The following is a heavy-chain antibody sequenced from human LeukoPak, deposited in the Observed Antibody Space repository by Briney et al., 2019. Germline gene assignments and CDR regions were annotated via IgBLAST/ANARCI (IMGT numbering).Heavy chain of an antibody. J-gene: IGHJ5*02. CDR2: INTNTGNP. D-gene: IGHD3-9*01. CDR3: ARVGRRGDYDILS. CDR1: GYTFTGYY. Sequence: ASVKVSCKASGYTFTGYYMHWVRQAPGQGLEWMGWINTNTGNPTYAQGFTGRFIFSLDTSVSTAYLQISSLKAEDTAVYYCARVGRRGDYDILSWGQGTLVTVSS. V-gene: IGHV7-4-1*02.